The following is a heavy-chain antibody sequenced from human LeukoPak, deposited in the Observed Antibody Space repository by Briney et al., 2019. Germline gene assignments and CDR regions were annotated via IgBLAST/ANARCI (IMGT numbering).Heavy chain of an antibody. CDR2: IIPILGIA. D-gene: IGHD4-4*01. J-gene: IGHJ4*02. CDR1: GGTFSSYA. Sequence: GASVKVSCKASGGTFSSYAISWVRQAPGQGLEWMGRIIPILGIANYAQKFQGRVTITADKSTSTAYMELSSLRSEDTAVYYCAKDYSSLGYFDYWGQGTLVTVSS. CDR3: AKDYSSLGYFDY. V-gene: IGHV1-69*04.